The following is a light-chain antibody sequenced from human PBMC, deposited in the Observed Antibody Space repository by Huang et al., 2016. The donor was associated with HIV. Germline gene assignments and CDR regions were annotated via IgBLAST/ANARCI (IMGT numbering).Light chain of an antibody. J-gene: IGKJ2*01. Sequence: DIQMTQSPSSLSASIGDTVTITCRASQTIRNSLNWYQQKPGKAPKLLIFAASRLPDGVPARFSCSGFGTDFTLTITSLQPEDLSTYYCHQSYNPPYTFGRGTKLEIK. CDR1: QTIRNS. CDR2: AAS. CDR3: HQSYNPPYT. V-gene: IGKV1-39*01.